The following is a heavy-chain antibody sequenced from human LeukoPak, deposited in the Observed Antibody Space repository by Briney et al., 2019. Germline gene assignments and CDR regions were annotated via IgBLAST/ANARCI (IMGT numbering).Heavy chain of an antibody. D-gene: IGHD3-10*01. V-gene: IGHV3-74*01. CDR3: AKFFHPRGYYFDS. CDR2: INMDGSTT. Sequence: PGGSLRLSCTASGFTFSNYWMHWVRQAPGKGLVWVSRINMDGSTTTYADPVKGRFTISRDNAKNTLYLQMNSLRAEDTAVYYCAKFFHPRGYYFDSWGQGTLVTVSS. J-gene: IGHJ4*02. CDR1: GFTFSNYW.